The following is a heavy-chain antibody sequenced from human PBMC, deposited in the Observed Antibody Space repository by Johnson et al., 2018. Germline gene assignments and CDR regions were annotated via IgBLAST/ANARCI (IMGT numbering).Heavy chain of an antibody. CDR2: TVPMHGIT. Sequence: QVQLVESGAEVKKPGSSVKVSCKASGGTFSSHSISWVRQAPGQGLEWRGRTVPMHGITTYAQKFQGRVTITADKSTNTAYMELSSLRSEDTAVYYCARSNYYGSDYYNSFDIWGQGTMVTVSS. D-gene: IGHD3-10*01. V-gene: IGHV1-69*02. CDR1: GGTFSSHS. J-gene: IGHJ3*02. CDR3: ARSNYYGSDYYNSFDI.